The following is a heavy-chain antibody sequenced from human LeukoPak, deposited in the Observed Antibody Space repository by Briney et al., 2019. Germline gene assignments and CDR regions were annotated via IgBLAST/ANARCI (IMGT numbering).Heavy chain of an antibody. J-gene: IGHJ4*02. V-gene: IGHV4-59*11. CDR1: GGFISSHY. D-gene: IGHD5-12*01. CDR3: ARGRVVGATFDY. Sequence: SETLSLTCTVSGGFISSHYWSWIRQPPGKGLEWIGYIYHSGSTYYNPSLKSRVTISVDRSKNQFSLKLSSVTAADTAVYYCARGRVVGATFDYWGQGTLVTVSS. CDR2: IYHSGST.